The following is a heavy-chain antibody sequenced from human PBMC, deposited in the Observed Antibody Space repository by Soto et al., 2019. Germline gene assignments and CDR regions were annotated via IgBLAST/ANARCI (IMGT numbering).Heavy chain of an antibody. CDR3: AKDQWDFSGGGCDPQQKYFVAMDV. CDR1: GFSFTNYG. D-gene: IGHD2-15*01. CDR2: ISYHGSNK. J-gene: IGHJ6*02. V-gene: IGHV3-30*18. Sequence: QVQLVESGGGVVQPGRSLRLSCAVSGFSFTNYGMHWVRQAPGKGLEWVAVISYHGSNKYYADSVKGRFTISRDSSKNTLDLQMTRLRAEDKAVYYCAKDQWDFSGGGCDPQQKYFVAMDVWGQGTTVIVSS.